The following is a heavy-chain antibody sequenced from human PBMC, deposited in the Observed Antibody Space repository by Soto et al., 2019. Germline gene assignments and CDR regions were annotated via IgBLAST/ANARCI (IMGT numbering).Heavy chain of an antibody. Sequence: SETLSLTCTVSGGSISSGDYYWSWIRQPPGKGLEWIGYIYYGGSTYYNPSLKSRVTISVDTSKNQFSLKLSSVTAADTAVYYCARDRGFGKLLSAFDIWGQGTMVTVSS. D-gene: IGHD3-10*01. V-gene: IGHV4-30-4*01. CDR2: IYYGGST. J-gene: IGHJ3*02. CDR1: GGSISSGDYY. CDR3: ARDRGFGKLLSAFDI.